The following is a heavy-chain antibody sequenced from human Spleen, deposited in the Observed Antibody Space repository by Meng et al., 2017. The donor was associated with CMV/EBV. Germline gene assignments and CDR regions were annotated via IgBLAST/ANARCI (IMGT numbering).Heavy chain of an antibody. CDR3: AGTDYYFYGMDV. D-gene: IGHD1-1*01. CDR2: ISTSGGTI. V-gene: IGHV3-11*04. Sequence: GESLKISCAASGFTFIDYYMSWIRQAPGKGLEWISFISTSGGTIYYADSVRGRFTISRHNAKRSLYLQMNSLRVEDTAVYYCAGTDYYFYGMDVWGQGTTVTVSS. CDR1: GFTFIDYY. J-gene: IGHJ6*02.